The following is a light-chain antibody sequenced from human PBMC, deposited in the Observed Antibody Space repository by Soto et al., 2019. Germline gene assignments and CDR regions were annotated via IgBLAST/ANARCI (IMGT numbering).Light chain of an antibody. V-gene: IGLV2-14*01. CDR2: EVT. CDR1: SSDVGGYNY. CDR3: PSYTTTTTLEL. J-gene: IGLJ3*02. Sequence: QSVLTQPASVSGSPGQSITISCTGTSSDVGGYNYVSWFQHHPGKAPKLIIYEVTNRPSGVSNRFSGSKYGNTASLTISGLQSDDEADYYCPSYTTTTTLELFGGGTKLTVL.